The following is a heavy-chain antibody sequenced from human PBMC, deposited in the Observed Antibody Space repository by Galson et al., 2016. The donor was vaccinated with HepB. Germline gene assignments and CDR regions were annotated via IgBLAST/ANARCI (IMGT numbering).Heavy chain of an antibody. J-gene: IGHJ6*02. CDR3: ASFRDYYYGMDV. CDR1: GDSVSGNSVA. CDR2: TFYRSKWYN. V-gene: IGHV6-1*01. Sequence: CAISGDSVSGNSVAWNWIRQSPSRGLEWPGRTFYRSKWYNEYAVSVKSRITITPDTSKNQFSLQLNSVTPEDTAVYYCASFRDYYYGMDVWGQGTTVSVSS.